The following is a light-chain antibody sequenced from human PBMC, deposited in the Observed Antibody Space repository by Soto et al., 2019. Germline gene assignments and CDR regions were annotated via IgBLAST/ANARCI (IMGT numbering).Light chain of an antibody. Sequence: QSALTQPASVSGSPGQSITISCTGSSSDLGTFNLVSWYQQHPGKAPKLLIYEVNGQPSGVSNRFSGSKSGTTASLTISGLQTDDEADYFCCSYAGSNTFVFGGGTKLTVL. CDR3: CSYAGSNTFV. V-gene: IGLV2-23*02. CDR2: EVN. J-gene: IGLJ1*01. CDR1: SSDLGTFNL.